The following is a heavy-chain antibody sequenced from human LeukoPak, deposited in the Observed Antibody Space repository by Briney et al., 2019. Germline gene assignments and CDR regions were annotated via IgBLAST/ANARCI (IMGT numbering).Heavy chain of an antibody. D-gene: IGHD3-22*01. CDR2: IRYDGSNK. J-gene: IGHJ4*02. CDR3: AKGGYYDGSGYFPVRFGY. V-gene: IGHV3-30*02. Sequence: GGSLRLSCAASGFTFSSYGMHWVRQAPGKGLEWVAFIRYDGSNKYYADSVKGRFTISRDNSKNTLYLQMNSLRAEDTAVYYCAKGGYYDGSGYFPVRFGYWGQGTLVTVSS. CDR1: GFTFSSYG.